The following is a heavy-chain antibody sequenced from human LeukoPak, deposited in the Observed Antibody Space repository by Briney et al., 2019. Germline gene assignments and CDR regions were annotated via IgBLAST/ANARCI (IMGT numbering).Heavy chain of an antibody. CDR3: AQRRCGSTRCQGSWFDP. D-gene: IGHD2-2*01. CDR1: GFSRTTSGVG. Sequence: SGPTLVQPTPPLTLTCTFSGFSRTTSGVGVGWIRQPPGKALEWLALIYWDDDKRYSPSLKSRLTITKDTSKNQVGLTLTNMDPVDTATYYCAQRRCGSTRCQGSWFDPWGQGTLVTVSS. J-gene: IGHJ5*02. CDR2: IYWDDDK. V-gene: IGHV2-5*02.